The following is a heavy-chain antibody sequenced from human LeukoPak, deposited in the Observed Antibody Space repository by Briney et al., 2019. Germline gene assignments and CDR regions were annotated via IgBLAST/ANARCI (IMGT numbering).Heavy chain of an antibody. CDR3: ARDRSSSGWSYDAFDI. CDR2: INPNSGGT. Sequence: ASVKVSCKVSGYTLTELSMHWVRQAPGQGLEWMGWINPNSGGTNYAQKFQGRVTMTRDTSISTAYMELSRLRSDDTAVYYCARDRSSSGWSYDAFDIWGQGTMVTVSS. J-gene: IGHJ3*02. D-gene: IGHD6-19*01. CDR1: GYTLTELS. V-gene: IGHV1-2*02.